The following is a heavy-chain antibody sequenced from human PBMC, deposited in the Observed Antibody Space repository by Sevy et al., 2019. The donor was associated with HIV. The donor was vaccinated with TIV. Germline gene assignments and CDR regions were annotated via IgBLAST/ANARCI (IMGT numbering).Heavy chain of an antibody. D-gene: IGHD3-10*01. J-gene: IGHJ4*02. CDR1: GFTFSSYA. CDR2: ISGSGGGT. V-gene: IGHV3-23*01. Sequence: GGSLRLSCAASGFTFSSYAMSWVRQAPGKGLEWVSAISGSGGGTYYADSVKGRFTISRDNSKNTLYLQMNSLRAEDTAVYYCAKDETAYYGSGTYHGDWGQGTLVTVSS. CDR3: AKDETAYYGSGTYHGD.